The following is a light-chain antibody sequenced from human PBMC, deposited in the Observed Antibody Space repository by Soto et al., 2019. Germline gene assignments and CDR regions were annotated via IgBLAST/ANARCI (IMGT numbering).Light chain of an antibody. Sequence: DIVLTQSPGTLSFSPGEGATLSCRASQSVGGTFLAWYQQKGGQAPRLLIHGASNRATGIPDRFSGSGSGTDFTLTISRLEPEDFAVYYCQQYGGSPRTFGQGTKVDIK. V-gene: IGKV3-20*01. J-gene: IGKJ1*01. CDR1: QSVGGTF. CDR2: GAS. CDR3: QQYGGSPRT.